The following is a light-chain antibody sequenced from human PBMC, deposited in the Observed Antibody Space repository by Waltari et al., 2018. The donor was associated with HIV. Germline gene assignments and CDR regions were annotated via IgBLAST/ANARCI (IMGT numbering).Light chain of an antibody. CDR1: QSVSSSY. CDR3: QQYGSSPMCT. J-gene: IGKJ2*02. Sequence: IVLTQSPGTLSLSPGERATLSCRASQSVSSSYLAWYQQKPGQAPRLLIYGASSRATGIPDRFSGSGSGTDFTLTISRLEPEDFAVYYCQQYGSSPMCTFGQGTKVEIK. V-gene: IGKV3-20*01. CDR2: GAS.